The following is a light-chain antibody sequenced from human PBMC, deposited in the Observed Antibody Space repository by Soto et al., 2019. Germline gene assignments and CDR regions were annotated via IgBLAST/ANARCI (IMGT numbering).Light chain of an antibody. V-gene: IGKV3-11*01. CDR1: QSVGSY. CDR2: DAS. Sequence: EIVLTQSPATLSLSPGERATLSCRASQSVGSYLAWYQQKPDQAPRLLILDASSRATGIPARFSGSGSGTDFTLTISSLEPEDFAVYYCQQRSNWPLYTFGQGTKLESK. J-gene: IGKJ2*01. CDR3: QQRSNWPLYT.